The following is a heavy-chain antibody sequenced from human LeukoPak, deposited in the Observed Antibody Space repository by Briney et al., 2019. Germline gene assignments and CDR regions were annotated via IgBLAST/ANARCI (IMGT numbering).Heavy chain of an antibody. V-gene: IGHV1-69*01. CDR3: ARDTEDCSSTSCPYYYYYYMDV. J-gene: IGHJ6*03. CDR1: GGTFSSYA. CDR2: IIPSFGTA. D-gene: IGHD2-2*01. Sequence: SVKVSCKASGGTFSSYAISRVRQAPGQGLEWMGGIIPSFGTANYAQQFQGRVTSTADESTSTAYMELSSLRSEDTAVYYCARDTEDCSSTSCPYYYYYYMDVWGKGTTVTASS.